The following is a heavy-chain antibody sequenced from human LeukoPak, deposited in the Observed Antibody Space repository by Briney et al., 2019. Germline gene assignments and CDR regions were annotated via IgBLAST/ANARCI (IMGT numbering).Heavy chain of an antibody. D-gene: IGHD3-22*01. CDR2: INHSGST. CDR3: ASTMIVATGGWFDP. CDR1: GGSFSGYY. J-gene: IGHJ5*02. Sequence: SETLSLTCAVYGGSFSGYYWSWIRQPPGKGLEWIGEINHSGSTNYNPSLKSRVTISVDTSKNQFSLKLSSVTAADTAVYYCASTMIVATGGWFDPWGQGTLVTVSS. V-gene: IGHV4-34*01.